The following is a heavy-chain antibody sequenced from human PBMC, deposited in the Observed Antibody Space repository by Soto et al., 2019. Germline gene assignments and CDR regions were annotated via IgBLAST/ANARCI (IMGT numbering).Heavy chain of an antibody. D-gene: IGHD3-9*01. J-gene: IGHJ4*02. CDR3: AGEGSYETLSGNSHIFD. CDR2: MRPLIGDT. Sequence: QVPLVQSGAEVKQTGSSVKISCKTSGHPLSYRYLHWFRQAPGQAFEWMGRMRPLIGDTNNAQKVHDRLTVTRYRPMTTASMELRSLTSGDTAIYYCAGEGSYETLSGNSHIFDWGQGTLVSVSS. CDR1: GHPLSYRY. V-gene: IGHV1-45*02.